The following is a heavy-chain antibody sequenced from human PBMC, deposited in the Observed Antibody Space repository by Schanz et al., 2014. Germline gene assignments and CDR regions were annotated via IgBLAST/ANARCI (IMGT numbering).Heavy chain of an antibody. CDR3: ARGGYSSGWYDRDIAHFDY. CDR1: GGTFNSYT. CDR2: ISAYNGHT. D-gene: IGHD6-19*01. J-gene: IGHJ4*02. Sequence: QVQLVQSGAEMKKPGSSVKVSCKASGGTFNSYTINWVRQAPGQGLEWMGWISAYNGHTDYAQKLQGRVTMTADTSTSTAYMELTSLRSEDTAVYYCARGGYSSGWYDRDIAHFDYWGQGTLVTVSA. V-gene: IGHV1-18*01.